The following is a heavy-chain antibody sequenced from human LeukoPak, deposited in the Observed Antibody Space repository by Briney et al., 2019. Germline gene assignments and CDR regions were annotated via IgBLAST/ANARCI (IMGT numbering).Heavy chain of an antibody. CDR2: NFSHDGST. V-gene: IGHV1-46*02. Sequence: ASVKVSCKTSGYSFNSHHVHWVRQAPGQGLEWMGINFSHDGSTSNTQKFQGRVTMTRDTSTSTVYMELSSLRPEDTAVYYCVRDSGSFHYDMDVWGQGTTVIVSS. CDR1: GYSFNSHH. D-gene: IGHD3-10*01. CDR3: VRDSGSFHYDMDV. J-gene: IGHJ6*02.